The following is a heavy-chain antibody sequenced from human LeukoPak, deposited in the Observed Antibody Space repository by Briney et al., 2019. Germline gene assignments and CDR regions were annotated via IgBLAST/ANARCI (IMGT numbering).Heavy chain of an antibody. CDR2: INPNSGGT. J-gene: IGHJ5*02. Sequence: ASVKVSCKASGYTFTGYYIHWVRQAPGQGLEWMGWINPNSGGTNYAQKFQGRVTMTRDTSISTAYMELSRLRSDDTAVYYCARVGGSGSYGPKTFDPWGQGTLVTVSS. V-gene: IGHV1-2*02. CDR1: GYTFTGYY. CDR3: ARVGGSGSYGPKTFDP. D-gene: IGHD3-10*01.